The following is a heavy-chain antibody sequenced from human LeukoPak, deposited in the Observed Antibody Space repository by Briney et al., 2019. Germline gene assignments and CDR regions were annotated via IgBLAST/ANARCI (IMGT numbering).Heavy chain of an antibody. CDR3: ARAGPGYCSSTSCREPINFDY. Sequence: SETLSLTCTVSGGSISSSSYYWGWIRQPPGKGLEWIGSIHYSGSTNYNPSLKSRVTISVDTSKNQFSLKLSSVTAADTAVYYCARAGPGYCSSTSCREPINFDYWGQGTLVTVSS. CDR1: GGSISSSSYY. D-gene: IGHD2-2*01. V-gene: IGHV4-39*07. J-gene: IGHJ4*02. CDR2: IHYSGST.